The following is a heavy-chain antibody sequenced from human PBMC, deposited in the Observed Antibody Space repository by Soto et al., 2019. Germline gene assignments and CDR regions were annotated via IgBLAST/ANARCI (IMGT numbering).Heavy chain of an antibody. CDR1: GGSTSSSSYY. Sequence: KPSETLSLTCTVSGGSTSSSSYYWGWIRQPPGKGLEWIGSIYYSGSTYYNPSLKSRVTISVDTSKNQFSLKLSSVTAADTAVYYCARHRGEGDIVVVPAFQYYGMDVWGQGTTVTVSS. CDR3: ARHRGEGDIVVVPAFQYYGMDV. D-gene: IGHD2-2*01. CDR2: IYYSGST. V-gene: IGHV4-39*01. J-gene: IGHJ6*02.